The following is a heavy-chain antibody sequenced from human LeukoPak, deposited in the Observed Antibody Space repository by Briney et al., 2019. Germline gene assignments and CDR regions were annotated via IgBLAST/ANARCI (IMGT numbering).Heavy chain of an antibody. J-gene: IGHJ1*01. V-gene: IGHV3-7*03. Sequence: GGSLRLSCVASGISFSDSTMSWVRQAAGKGLEWVAKMKEDGSDENYEDSVKGRFTISRDNARNSLHLQMKSLRAEDTAVYFCAKGGAGGGYFPTWGQGILVIVSS. D-gene: IGHD3-16*01. CDR2: MKEDGSDE. CDR1: GISFSDST. CDR3: AKGGAGGGYFPT.